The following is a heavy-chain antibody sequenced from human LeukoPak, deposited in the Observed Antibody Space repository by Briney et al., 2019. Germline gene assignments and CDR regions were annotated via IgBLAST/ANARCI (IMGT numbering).Heavy chain of an antibody. J-gene: IGHJ4*02. CDR2: IHYTGST. V-gene: IGHV4-59*01. CDR3: AEGPAVTTNDY. Sequence: PSETLSLTCTVSGGSISSYYWTWIRQTPGKGLEWIGFIHYTGSTNYNPSLKSRVTISVDTSKSQFSLELTSVTAADTAVYYCAEGPAVTTNDYWGQGTLVTVFS. CDR1: GGSISSYY. D-gene: IGHD4-17*01.